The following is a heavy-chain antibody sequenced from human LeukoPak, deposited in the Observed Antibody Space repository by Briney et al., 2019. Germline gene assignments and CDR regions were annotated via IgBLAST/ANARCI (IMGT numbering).Heavy chain of an antibody. Sequence: GGSLRLSCAASGFTFSSYSMNWVRQAPGRGLEWVSYISSSSSTIYYADSVKGRFTIPRDNAKNSLYLQMNSLRDEATAVYYCARGTDVGYCSGGSCYSRTYYFDYWGQGTLVTVSS. CDR2: ISSSSSTI. CDR1: GFTFSSYS. V-gene: IGHV3-48*02. J-gene: IGHJ4*02. D-gene: IGHD2-15*01. CDR3: ARGTDVGYCSGGSCYSRTYYFDY.